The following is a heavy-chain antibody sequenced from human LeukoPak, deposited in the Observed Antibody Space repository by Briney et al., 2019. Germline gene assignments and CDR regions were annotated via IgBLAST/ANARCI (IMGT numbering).Heavy chain of an antibody. CDR3: ARDRPGMPMVRGVITRFDY. Sequence: GGSLRLSCAASGFTFSSYWMTWVRQARGKGLEWVTNINQDGSERNYVDSVKGRFTISRDNTKNSLYLQMNTLRAEDTAVYYCARDRPGMPMVRGVITRFDYWGQGTLVTVSS. D-gene: IGHD3-10*01. J-gene: IGHJ4*02. V-gene: IGHV3-7*01. CDR2: INQDGSER. CDR1: GFTFSSYW.